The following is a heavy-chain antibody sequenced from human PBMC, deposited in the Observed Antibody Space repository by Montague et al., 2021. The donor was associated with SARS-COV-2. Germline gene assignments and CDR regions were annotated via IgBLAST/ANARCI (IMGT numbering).Heavy chain of an antibody. Sequence: SETLSLTCTVSGGSNSSSSYYWGWIRQPPGKGLERIGSIYYSGSTYYNPSLKSRVTISVGTSKNQFSLKLSSVTAADTAVYYCARFYRVLPAASFDYWGQGTLVTVSS. CDR1: GGSNSSSSYY. D-gene: IGHD2-2*01. CDR2: IYYSGST. CDR3: ARFYRVLPAASFDY. J-gene: IGHJ4*02. V-gene: IGHV4-39*01.